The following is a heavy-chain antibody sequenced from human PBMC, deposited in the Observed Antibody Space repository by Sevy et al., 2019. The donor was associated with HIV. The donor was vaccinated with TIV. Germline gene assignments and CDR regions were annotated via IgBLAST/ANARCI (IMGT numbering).Heavy chain of an antibody. Sequence: GGSLRLSCVASGFTFTKYWMTWVRQAPGKGLEWVAHINEDGNEKYYLDSVRGRFTLPRDNAKQSVSLQMNRLRVEDTGVYYCARDVAAGDFWGRGTQVTVSS. CDR1: GFTFTKYW. J-gene: IGHJ4*02. CDR3: ARDVAAGDF. CDR2: INEDGNEK. D-gene: IGHD2-21*01. V-gene: IGHV3-7*01.